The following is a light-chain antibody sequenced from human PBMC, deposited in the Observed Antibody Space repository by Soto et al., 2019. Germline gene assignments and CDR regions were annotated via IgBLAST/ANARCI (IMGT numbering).Light chain of an antibody. J-gene: IGKJ2*01. Sequence: DIQMTQSPSTLSASVGDRVTINCRASQSISKWLAWYQQKPGKAPKFLMYDASTLESGVPSRFSGSGSGTEFTLTISSLQPDDFATYYCQQYHSNYTFGQGTKLEIK. CDR3: QQYHSNYT. V-gene: IGKV1-5*01. CDR1: QSISKW. CDR2: DAS.